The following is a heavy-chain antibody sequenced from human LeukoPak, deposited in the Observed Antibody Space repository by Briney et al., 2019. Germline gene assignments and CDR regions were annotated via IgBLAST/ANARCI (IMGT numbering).Heavy chain of an antibody. CDR3: ARERLRDYYDSSGPFDY. V-gene: IGHV3-33*01. J-gene: IGHJ4*02. D-gene: IGHD3-22*01. CDR2: IWYDGSNK. CDR1: GFTFSSYG. Sequence: GRSLRLSCAASGFTFSSYGMHWVRQAPGKGLEWVAVIWYDGSNKYYADHVKGRFTISRDNSKNTLYLRMNSLRAEDTAVYYCARERLRDYYDSSGPFDYWGQGTLVTVSS.